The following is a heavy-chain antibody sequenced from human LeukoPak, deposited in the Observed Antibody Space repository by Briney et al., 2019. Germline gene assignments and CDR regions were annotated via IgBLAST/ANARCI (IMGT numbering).Heavy chain of an antibody. V-gene: IGHV3-53*01. Sequence: GGSLRLSCEASGFTFGTHSMAWVRQAPGKGLEWVSIIYSGGTTYYADSVKGRFTISRDSSKNTLDLQMNSLTADDTAVYFCARRKPRGPIDYWGQGTLVTVSS. CDR1: GFTFGTHS. CDR3: ARRKPRGPIDY. D-gene: IGHD3-10*01. CDR2: IYSGGTT. J-gene: IGHJ4*02.